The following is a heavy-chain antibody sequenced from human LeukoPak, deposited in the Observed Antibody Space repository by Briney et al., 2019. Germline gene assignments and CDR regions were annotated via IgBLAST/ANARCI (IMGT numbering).Heavy chain of an antibody. CDR3: AKCDYYDSSGYHNY. Sequence: PGGSLRLSCAASGFTFSSYAMSWVRQAPGKGLEWVSAISGSGGSTYYADSVKGRFTISRDNSKNTLYLQMNSLRAEDTAVYYCAKCDYYDSSGYHNYWGQGTLVTVSS. J-gene: IGHJ4*02. CDR2: ISGSGGST. CDR1: GFTFSSYA. V-gene: IGHV3-23*01. D-gene: IGHD3-22*01.